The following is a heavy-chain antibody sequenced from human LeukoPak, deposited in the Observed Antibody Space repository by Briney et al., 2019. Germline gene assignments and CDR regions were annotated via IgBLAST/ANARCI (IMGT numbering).Heavy chain of an antibody. D-gene: IGHD3-10*01. CDR1: GYSFTSYW. V-gene: IGHV5-10-1*01. J-gene: IGHJ5*02. Sequence: GESLKISCKGSGYSFTSYWISWVRQMPGKGLEWMGRIDPSDSYTNYSPSFQGHVTISADKSISTAYLQWSSLKASDTAMYYCARHRRHYMVRGISPTNWFDPWGQGTLVTVSS. CDR2: IDPSDSYT. CDR3: ARHRRHYMVRGISPTNWFDP.